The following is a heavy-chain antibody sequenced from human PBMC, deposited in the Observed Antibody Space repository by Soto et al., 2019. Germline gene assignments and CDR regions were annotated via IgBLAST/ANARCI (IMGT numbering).Heavy chain of an antibody. CDR2: LHWDDDK. Sequence: QIPLKESGPTLAKSTHTLTLTYTVSVYSLTNSGVGVGWILQPPEKALEWLALLHWDDDKRYSPSLKSRLIITSDTSKNPVVLMMTILDPVDTATYYCAHIRGDDWFDPWGQGTLVTVSS. CDR3: AHIRGDDWFDP. V-gene: IGHV2-5*02. CDR1: VYSLTNSGVG. D-gene: IGHD3-16*01. J-gene: IGHJ5*02.